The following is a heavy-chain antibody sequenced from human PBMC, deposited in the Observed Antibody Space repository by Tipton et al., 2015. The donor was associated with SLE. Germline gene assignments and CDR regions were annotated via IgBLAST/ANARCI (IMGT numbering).Heavy chain of an antibody. CDR2: IYYSGST. CDR1: GGSISSSSYY. Sequence: TLSLTCTVSGGSISSSSYYWGWIRQPPGKGLEWIGSIYYSGSTYYNPSLKSRVTISVDTSKNQFSLKLSSVTAADTAMYYCARLSGGAARPFDYWGQGTLVTVSS. CDR3: ARLSGGAARPFDY. V-gene: IGHV4-39*07. D-gene: IGHD6-6*01. J-gene: IGHJ4*02.